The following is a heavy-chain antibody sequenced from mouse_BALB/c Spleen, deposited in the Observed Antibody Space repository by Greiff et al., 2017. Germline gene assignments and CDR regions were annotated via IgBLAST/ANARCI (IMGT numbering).Heavy chain of an antibody. CDR3: TRGGLTNWDDAYYFDY. J-gene: IGHJ2*01. CDR1: GYTFTDYE. CDR2: IDPETGGT. Sequence: QVQLQQSGAELVRPGASVTLSCKASGYTFTDYEMHWVKQTPVHGLEWIGAIDPETGGTAYNQKFKGKATLTADKSSSTAYMELRSLTSEDSAVYYCTRGGLTNWDDAYYFDYWGQGTTLTVSS. D-gene: IGHD4-1*02. V-gene: IGHV1-15*01.